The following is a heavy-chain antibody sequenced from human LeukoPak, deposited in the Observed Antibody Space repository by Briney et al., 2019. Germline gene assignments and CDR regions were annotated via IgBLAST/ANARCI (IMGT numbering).Heavy chain of an antibody. V-gene: IGHV3-30*04. CDR3: ARPRGQLLLFSSSWFDY. CDR1: GFTFSSYA. Sequence: GGSLRLSCAASGFTFSSYAMHWVRQAPGKGLEWVAVISYDGSNKYYADSVKGRFTISRDNSKNTLYLQMNSLRAEDTAVYYCARPRGQLLLFSSSWFDYWGQGTLVTVSS. D-gene: IGHD6-13*01. CDR2: ISYDGSNK. J-gene: IGHJ4*02.